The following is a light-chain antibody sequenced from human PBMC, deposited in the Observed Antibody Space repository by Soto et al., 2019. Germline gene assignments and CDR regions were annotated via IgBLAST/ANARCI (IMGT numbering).Light chain of an antibody. Sequence: SSELTQPPSMSVAPGKTARITCGGNNIGSKSVHWFQQKSGQAPVLVIYYDTGRPSGIPERFSGSNFGDTATLTISRVAVGDEADYYCQVWDRSSDHVIFGGGTKVTVL. J-gene: IGLJ2*01. CDR3: QVWDRSSDHVI. V-gene: IGLV3-21*04. CDR1: NIGSKS. CDR2: YDT.